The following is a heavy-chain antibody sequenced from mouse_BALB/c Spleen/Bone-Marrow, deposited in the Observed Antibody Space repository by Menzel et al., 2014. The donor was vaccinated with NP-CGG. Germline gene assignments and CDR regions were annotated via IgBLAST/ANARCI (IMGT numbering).Heavy chain of an antibody. CDR1: GYTFTSYW. D-gene: IGHD2-4*01. Sequence: VQLQQSGAELAKPGASVKMSCKASGYTFTSYWMHWVKQRPGQGLEWIGYINPSSGYTEYNQKFKDKATLTADKSSSTAYMQPSSLTSEDSAVYYCARWGLRSDYWGQGTTLTVSS. CDR3: ARWGLRSDY. V-gene: IGHV1-7*01. J-gene: IGHJ2*01. CDR2: INPSSGYT.